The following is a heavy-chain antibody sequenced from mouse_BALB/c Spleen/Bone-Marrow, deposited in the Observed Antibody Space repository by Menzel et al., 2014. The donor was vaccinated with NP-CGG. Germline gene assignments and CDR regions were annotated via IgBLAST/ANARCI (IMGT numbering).Heavy chain of an antibody. CDR3: ARIHYYGRAWFAY. CDR2: IDPANGNT. Sequence: EVKLMESGAELVKPGASVKLSCTASGFNIKDTYMHWVKQRPEQGLEWIGRIDPANGNTKYDPKFQGKATITADTSSNTAYLQLSSLTPEDTAVYYCARIHYYGRAWFAYWGQGTLVTVSA. J-gene: IGHJ3*01. V-gene: IGHV14-3*02. D-gene: IGHD1-2*01. CDR1: GFNIKDTY.